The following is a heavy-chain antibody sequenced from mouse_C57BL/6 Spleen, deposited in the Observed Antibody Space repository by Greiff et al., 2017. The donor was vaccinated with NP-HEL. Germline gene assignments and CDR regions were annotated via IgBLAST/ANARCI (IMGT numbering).Heavy chain of an antibody. D-gene: IGHD2-2*01. CDR1: GYTFTSYW. CDR2: IDPSDSET. CDR3: ARGGYGYDDWYFDV. V-gene: IGHV1-52*01. J-gene: IGHJ1*03. Sequence: QVHVKQPGAELVRPGSSVKLSCKASGYTFTSYWMHWVKQRPIQGLEWIGNIDPSDSETHYNQKFKDKATLTVDKSSSTAYMQLSSLTSEDSAVYYCARGGYGYDDWYFDVWGTGTTVTVSS.